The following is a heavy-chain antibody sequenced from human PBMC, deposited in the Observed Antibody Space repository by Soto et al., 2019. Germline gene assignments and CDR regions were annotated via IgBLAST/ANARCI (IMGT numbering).Heavy chain of an antibody. J-gene: IGHJ4*02. CDR1: GYTFTGYA. D-gene: IGHD3-22*01. CDR3: ATVTMISWAYFDY. CDR2: INAGNGNT. V-gene: IGHV1-3*01. Sequence: GASVKVSCKASGYTFTGYAMHWVRQAPGQRLEWMGWINAGNGNTKYSQKFQGRVTITRDTSASTAYMELSSLRSEDTAVYYCATVTMISWAYFDYWGQGTLVTVS.